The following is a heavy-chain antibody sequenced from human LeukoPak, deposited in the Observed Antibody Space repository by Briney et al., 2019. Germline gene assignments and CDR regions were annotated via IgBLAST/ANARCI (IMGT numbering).Heavy chain of an antibody. CDR3: ARGGPDYYDSSGYGWFDP. D-gene: IGHD3-22*01. Sequence: SETLSLTCTVSGGSISSSSYYWGWIRQPTGKRLEWSGSIYYSGSAYYNPSLKSRVTISVDTSKNQFSLKLSSVTAADTAVYYCARGGPDYYDSSGYGWFDPWGQGTLVTVSS. J-gene: IGHJ5*02. V-gene: IGHV4-39*01. CDR2: IYYSGSA. CDR1: GGSISSSSYY.